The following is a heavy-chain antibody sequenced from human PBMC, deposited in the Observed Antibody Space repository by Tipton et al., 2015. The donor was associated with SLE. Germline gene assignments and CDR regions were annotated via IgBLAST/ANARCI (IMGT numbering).Heavy chain of an antibody. CDR3: AREWGDAFDI. V-gene: IGHV4-39*07. D-gene: IGHD3-16*01. Sequence: TLSLTCTVSGGSISSSSYYWGWIRQPPGKGLEWIGSIYYSGSTYYNPSLKSRVTISVDTSKNQFSLKLSSMTAADTAVYYCAREWGDAFDIWGQGTMVTVSS. CDR2: IYYSGST. J-gene: IGHJ3*02. CDR1: GGSISSSSYY.